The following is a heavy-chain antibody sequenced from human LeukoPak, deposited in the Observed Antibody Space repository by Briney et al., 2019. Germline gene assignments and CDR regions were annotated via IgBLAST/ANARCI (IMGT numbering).Heavy chain of an antibody. CDR3: ARDLEWELPSGDDALDI. J-gene: IGHJ3*02. Sequence: GGSLRLSCAASGFTFSNYAMSWVRQAPGKGLEWVSSISSSSSYIYYADSVKGRFTISRDNAKNSLYLQMNSLRAEDTAVYYCARDLEWELPSGDDALDIWGQGTMVTVSS. V-gene: IGHV3-21*01. D-gene: IGHD1-26*01. CDR2: ISSSSSYI. CDR1: GFTFSNYA.